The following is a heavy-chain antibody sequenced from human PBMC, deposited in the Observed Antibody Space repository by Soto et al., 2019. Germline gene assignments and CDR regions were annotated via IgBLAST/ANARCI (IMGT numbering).Heavy chain of an antibody. D-gene: IGHD3-3*01. V-gene: IGHV1-18*01. CDR2: ISTDNGNT. J-gene: IGHJ6*02. Sequence: QVQLVQSGAEVKKPGASVKVSCKASGYTFTNSGISWVRQAPGQGLEWMGWISTDNGNTNYAQHLQGRVSMTTDTSTSTGYLDLRSLSSDDTAVYYCARDPGITTFGVYSMYYYGMDVWGQGTTVTVAS. CDR3: ARDPGITTFGVYSMYYYGMDV. CDR1: GYTFTNSG.